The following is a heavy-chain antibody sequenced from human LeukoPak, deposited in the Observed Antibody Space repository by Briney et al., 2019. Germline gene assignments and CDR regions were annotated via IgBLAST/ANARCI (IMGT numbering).Heavy chain of an antibody. CDR2: INAGNGNT. Sequence: ASVKVSCKASGYTFTSYAMHWVRQAPGQRLEWMGWINAGNGNTKYSQKFQGRVTITRDTSASTAYMELSSLRSEDTAVYYCGRDVFGGGWFFFDYWGQGTLVPVSS. J-gene: IGHJ4*02. D-gene: IGHD3-16*01. CDR1: GYTFTSYA. V-gene: IGHV1-3*01. CDR3: GRDVFGGGWFFFDY.